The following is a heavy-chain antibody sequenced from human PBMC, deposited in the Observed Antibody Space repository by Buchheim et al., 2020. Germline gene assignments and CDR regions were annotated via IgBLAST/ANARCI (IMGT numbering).Heavy chain of an antibody. D-gene: IGHD3-22*01. CDR3: ATGGVFYYDSSGYLDY. J-gene: IGHJ4*02. CDR1: GGTFSSYA. V-gene: IGHV1-69*06. CDR2: IIPIFGTA. Sequence: QVQLVQSGAEVKKPGSSVKVSCKASGGTFSSYAISWVRQAPGQGLEWMGGIIPIFGTANFAQRFQGRVTITADKSARTAYMELSSLRSEDTAVYYCATGGVFYYDSSGYLDYWGQGTL.